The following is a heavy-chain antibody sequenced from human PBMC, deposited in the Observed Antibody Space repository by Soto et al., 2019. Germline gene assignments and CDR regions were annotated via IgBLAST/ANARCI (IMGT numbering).Heavy chain of an antibody. J-gene: IGHJ4*02. Sequence: QVQLVESGGGVVQPGRSLGLSCAASGFTFSSYGLHWVRQAPGKGLEWVAVISYDGSNEYHADSVKGRFTISRDNSKNTLYLQMNSLRAEDTAVYYCAKGFYYGTGSYYDYWGQGTLVTVSS. D-gene: IGHD3-10*01. CDR3: AKGFYYGTGSYYDY. CDR1: GFTFSSYG. V-gene: IGHV3-30*18. CDR2: ISYDGSNE.